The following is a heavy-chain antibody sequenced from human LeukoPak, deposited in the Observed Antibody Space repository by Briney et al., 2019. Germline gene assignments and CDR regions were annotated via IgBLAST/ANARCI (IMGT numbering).Heavy chain of an antibody. CDR2: ISDGGGST. D-gene: IGHD3-10*01. Sequence: PGGSLRLSCAASGFTFSYYAMSWVRHAPGKGMEWVAGISDGGGSTNYADSVKGRFAISRDNSKHTLYLQMNSLRGEDTAVYYCARDPGGSSGTWFDPWGQGTLVTVSS. CDR1: GFTFSYYA. V-gene: IGHV3-23*01. CDR3: ARDPGGSSGTWFDP. J-gene: IGHJ5*02.